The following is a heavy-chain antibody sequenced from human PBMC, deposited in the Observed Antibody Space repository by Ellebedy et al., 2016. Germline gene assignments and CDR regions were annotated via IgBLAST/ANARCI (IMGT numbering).Heavy chain of an antibody. CDR3: AKDSSSGWTADPDY. V-gene: IGHV3-30*18. D-gene: IGHD6-19*01. Sequence: GGSLRLSXAASGFTFSSYGMHWVRQAPGKGLEWVAVISYDGSYILYADSVKGRFTVSRGNSKNTLYLQMNSLSAEDTAVYYCAKDSSSGWTADPDYWGQGTLVIVSS. CDR2: ISYDGSYI. J-gene: IGHJ4*02. CDR1: GFTFSSYG.